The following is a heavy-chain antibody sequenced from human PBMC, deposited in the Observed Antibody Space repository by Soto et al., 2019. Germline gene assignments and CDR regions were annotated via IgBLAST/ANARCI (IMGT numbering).Heavy chain of an antibody. J-gene: IGHJ6*02. D-gene: IGHD3-10*01. V-gene: IGHV4-39*01. CDR2: IYYSGST. CDR3: ARLLVRGVLDYYYGMDV. Sequence: PSETLSLTCTVSGGSISSSSYYWGWIRQPPGKGLEWIGSIYYSGSTYYNPSLKSRVTISVDTSKNQFSLKLSSVTAADTAVYYCARLLVRGVLDYYYGMDVWGQGTTVIVSS. CDR1: GGSISSSSYY.